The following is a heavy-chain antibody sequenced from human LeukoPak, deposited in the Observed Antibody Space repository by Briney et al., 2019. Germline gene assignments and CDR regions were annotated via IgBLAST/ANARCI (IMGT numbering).Heavy chain of an antibody. CDR1: GYTFTGYY. CDR3: ASRLSSGYYFGLDY. Sequence: ASVTVSCKASGYTFTGYYMHWVRQAPGQGLEWMGIINPSGGSTSYARKFQGRVTMTRDTSTSTVYMELSSLRSEDTAVYYCASRLSSGYYFGLDYWGQGTLVTVSS. V-gene: IGHV1-46*01. D-gene: IGHD3-22*01. J-gene: IGHJ4*02. CDR2: INPSGGST.